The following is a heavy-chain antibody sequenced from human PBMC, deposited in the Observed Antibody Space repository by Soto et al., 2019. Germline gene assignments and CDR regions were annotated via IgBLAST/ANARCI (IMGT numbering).Heavy chain of an antibody. CDR2: INPSGGST. D-gene: IGHD4-17*01. CDR3: ARDAGYAYGDYYYYYYYYRDV. J-gene: IGHJ6*03. Sequence: ASVKVSCKASGYTFTSYYMHWVRQAPGQGLEWMGIINPSGGSTSYAQKFQGRVTMTRDTSTSTVSMELSSLRSEATAVYYCARDAGYAYGDYYYYYYYYRDVGGKGTTVTVSS. CDR1: GYTFTSYY. V-gene: IGHV1-46*01.